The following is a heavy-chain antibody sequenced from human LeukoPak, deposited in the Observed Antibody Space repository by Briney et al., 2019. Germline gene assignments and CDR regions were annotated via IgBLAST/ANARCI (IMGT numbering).Heavy chain of an antibody. CDR3: ARGDYYDSSGYDDAFDI. CDR2: INWNGGST. CDR1: GFTFDDYG. J-gene: IGHJ3*02. Sequence: PGGSLRLSCAASGFTFDDYGMSWVRQAPGKGLEWVSGINWNGGSTGYADSVKGRFTISRDNAKNSLYLQMNSLRAEDTALYHCARGDYYDSSGYDDAFDIWAKGQWSPSLQ. V-gene: IGHV3-20*01. D-gene: IGHD3-22*01.